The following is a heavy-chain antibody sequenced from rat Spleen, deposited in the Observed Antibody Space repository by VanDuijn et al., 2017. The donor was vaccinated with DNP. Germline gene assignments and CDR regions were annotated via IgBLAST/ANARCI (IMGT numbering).Heavy chain of an antibody. CDR3: AALGADY. Sequence: QVQMKETGPGLVQTTQTLSVTCTVSGFALTSYGLHWVRQAPGKGLEWMGMIWGDGNTNYNSALKSRLTISRDTSTSQVFLKMNGLQSEDTAMYFCAALGADYWGQGVMVTVSS. CDR1: GFALTSYG. J-gene: IGHJ2*01. V-gene: IGHV2-77*01. D-gene: IGHD5-1*01. CDR2: IWGDGNT.